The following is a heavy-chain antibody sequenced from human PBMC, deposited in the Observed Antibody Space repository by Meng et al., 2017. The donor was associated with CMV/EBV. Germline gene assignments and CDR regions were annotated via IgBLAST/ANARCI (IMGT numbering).Heavy chain of an antibody. V-gene: IGHV3-30*02. CDR3: AKTAYRFGELLSYFDY. D-gene: IGHD3-10*01. CDR1: GFTFSSYG. CDR2: IRYDGSNK. J-gene: IGHJ4*02. Sequence: GESLKVSCAASGFTFSSYGMHWVRQAPGKGLEWVAFIRYDGSNKYYADSVKGRFTISRDNSKNTLYLQMNSLRAEGTAVYYCAKTAYRFGELLSYFDYWGQGTLVTVSS.